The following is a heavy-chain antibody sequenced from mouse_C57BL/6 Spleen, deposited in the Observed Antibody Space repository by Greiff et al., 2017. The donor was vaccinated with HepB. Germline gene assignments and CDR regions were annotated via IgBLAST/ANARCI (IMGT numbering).Heavy chain of an antibody. Sequence: QVQLQQPGAELVKPGASVKLSCKASGYTFTSYWMHWVKQWPGRGLEWIGRIDPNSGGTKYDEKFKSKATLTVDKPTSTAYMQLSSLTSEDSAVYYCARFYGSRDWYFDVWGTGTTVTVSS. V-gene: IGHV1-72*01. CDR1: GYTFTSYW. D-gene: IGHD1-1*01. CDR3: ARFYGSRDWYFDV. CDR2: IDPNSGGT. J-gene: IGHJ1*03.